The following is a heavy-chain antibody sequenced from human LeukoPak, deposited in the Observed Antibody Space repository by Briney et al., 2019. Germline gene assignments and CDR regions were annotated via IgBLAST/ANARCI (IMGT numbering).Heavy chain of an antibody. V-gene: IGHV4-34*01. D-gene: IGHD3-16*01. CDR3: ASLMLIAVGYDY. Sequence: SETLSLTCAVYGGSFNNYYWSWIRQPPGKGLEWIGEVNHSGSTNYNPSLRSRVTISIDTSKNQFSLQLTSVTAADTAVYYCASLMLIAVGYDYWXXXXXVTXSS. CDR1: GGSFNNYY. J-gene: IGHJ4*01. CDR2: VNHSGST.